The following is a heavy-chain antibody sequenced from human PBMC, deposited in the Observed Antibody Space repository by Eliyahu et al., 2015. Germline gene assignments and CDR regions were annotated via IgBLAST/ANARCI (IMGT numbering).Heavy chain of an antibody. CDR2: IYWDDDK. V-gene: IGHV2-5*02. CDR3: AHRRKEWSSGWYVGVYYFDY. D-gene: IGHD6-19*01. CDR1: GFSXXTXGXG. J-gene: IGHJ4*02. Sequence: QITLKESGPTLVKPTQTLTLTCTFXGFSXXTXGXGVGWIRQPPGKALEWLALIYWDDDKRYSPSLKSRLTITKDTSKNQVVLTMTNMDPLDTATYYCAHRRKEWSSGWYVGVYYFDYWGQGTLVTVSS.